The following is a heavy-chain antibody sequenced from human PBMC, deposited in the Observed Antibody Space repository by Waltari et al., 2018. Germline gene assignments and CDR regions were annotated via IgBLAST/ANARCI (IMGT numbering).Heavy chain of an antibody. CDR3: AKGLGMRDWYFDI. Sequence: EVRVLESGGGLVQPGGSLRRSCAASGLPFKNYAMAWVRQAPGKGLECVAVITGGGTNTYYADSVKGRFTVSRDNSKNTLDLQMNNLRLEDTAVYFCAKGLGMRDWYFDIWGRGTLLTVSS. J-gene: IGHJ2*01. CDR1: GLPFKNYA. CDR2: ITGGGTNT. D-gene: IGHD7-27*01. V-gene: IGHV3-23*01.